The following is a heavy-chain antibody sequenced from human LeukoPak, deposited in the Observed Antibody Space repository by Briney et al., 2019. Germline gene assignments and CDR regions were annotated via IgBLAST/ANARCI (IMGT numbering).Heavy chain of an antibody. CDR1: GFTFSNAW. CDR2: IKSKTDGGTT. J-gene: IGHJ6*03. Sequence: GGSLRLSCAASGFTFSNAWMSWVRQAPGKGLEWVCRIKSKTDGGTTDYAAPVKGRFTISRDDSKNTLYLQMNSLKTEDTAVYYCTTSRWHYYYYYMDVWGKGTTVTVSS. CDR3: TTSRWHYYYYYMDV. V-gene: IGHV3-15*01. D-gene: IGHD6-13*01.